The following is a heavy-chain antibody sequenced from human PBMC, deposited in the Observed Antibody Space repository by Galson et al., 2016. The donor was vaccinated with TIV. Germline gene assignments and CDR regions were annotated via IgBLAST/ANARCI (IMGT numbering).Heavy chain of an antibody. J-gene: IGHJ6*03. Sequence: SVKVSCKASGGTFSAYAINWVRQAPGQGLEWMGGIIPIFGTPNYAQKFQGRVTITTDESTNTAYMELSSLRSDDTAVYYWARVHTYYYYDVGVWGKGTTVTVSS. CDR3: ARVHTYYYYDVGV. CDR2: IIPIFGTP. V-gene: IGHV1-69*05. CDR1: GGTFSAYA.